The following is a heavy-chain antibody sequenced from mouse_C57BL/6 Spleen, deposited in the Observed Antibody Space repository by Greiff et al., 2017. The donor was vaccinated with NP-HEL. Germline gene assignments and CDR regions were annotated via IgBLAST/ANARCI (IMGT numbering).Heavy chain of an antibody. Sequence: DVKLQESGPGMVKPSQSLSLTCTVTGYSITSGYDWHWIRHFPGNKLEWMGYISYSGSTNYNPSLKSRISITHDTSKNHFFLKLNSVTTEDTATYYCAREGYDYDGFAYWGQGTLVTVSA. CDR3: AREGYDYDGFAY. D-gene: IGHD2-4*01. J-gene: IGHJ3*01. CDR2: ISYSGST. CDR1: GYSITSGYD. V-gene: IGHV3-1*01.